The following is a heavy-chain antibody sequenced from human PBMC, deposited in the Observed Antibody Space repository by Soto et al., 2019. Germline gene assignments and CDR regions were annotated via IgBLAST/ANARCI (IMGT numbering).Heavy chain of an antibody. D-gene: IGHD3-16*02. CDR1: GGSVSSGSYY. V-gene: IGHV4-30-4*08. Sequence: SETLSLTCTVSGGSVSSGSYYWSWIRQPPGKGLEWIGYIYYSGSTYYNPSLKSRVTISVDTSKNQFSLKLSSVTAADTAVYYCARVCTITFGGVIVISNNWFDPWGQGTLVTVSS. J-gene: IGHJ5*02. CDR3: ARVCTITFGGVIVISNNWFDP. CDR2: IYYSGST.